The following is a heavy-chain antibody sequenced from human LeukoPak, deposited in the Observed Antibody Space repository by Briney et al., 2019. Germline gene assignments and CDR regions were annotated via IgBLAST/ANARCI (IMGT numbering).Heavy chain of an antibody. D-gene: IGHD3-16*01. Sequence: GESLRLSCAASGFTFSNYWMTWVRQAPGNGLEWVANMDQDGSGKYYVDSVKGRFAISRDNAKNSLYLQMNNLRVEDTAVYYCARDNDRKDDSWGQGTLVTVSS. CDR1: GFTFSNYW. CDR3: ARDNDRKDDS. V-gene: IGHV3-7*01. CDR2: MDQDGSGK. J-gene: IGHJ5*02.